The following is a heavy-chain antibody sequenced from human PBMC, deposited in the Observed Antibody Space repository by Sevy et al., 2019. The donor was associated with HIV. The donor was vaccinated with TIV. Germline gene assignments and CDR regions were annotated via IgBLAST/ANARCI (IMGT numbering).Heavy chain of an antibody. Sequence: SETLSLTCAVSGYSISSGYYWGWIRQPPRKGVVWIGSIYHSGSTYYNPSLKSRVTISVDTSKNQFSLKLSSVTAADTAVYYCARRAAAAPFDYWGQGTLVTVSS. V-gene: IGHV4-38-2*01. CDR3: ARRAAAAPFDY. J-gene: IGHJ4*02. CDR1: GYSISSGYY. D-gene: IGHD6-13*01. CDR2: IYHSGST.